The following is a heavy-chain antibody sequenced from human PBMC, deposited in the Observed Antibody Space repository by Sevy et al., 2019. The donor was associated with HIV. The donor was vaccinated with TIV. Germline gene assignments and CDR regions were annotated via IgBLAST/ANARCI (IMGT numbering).Heavy chain of an antibody. V-gene: IGHV3-30-3*01. CDR3: ARVAMKWELLYHFDY. J-gene: IGHJ4*02. CDR2: ISYDGSNK. D-gene: IGHD1-26*01. CDR1: GFTFSSFP. Sequence: WGSLRLSCAASGFTFSSFPMHWVRQAPGRGLEWVAVISYDGSNKYYTDSVKGRFTISRDNSKNTLYLQMSSLRAEETAVYYCARVAMKWELLYHFDYWGQATLVTVSS.